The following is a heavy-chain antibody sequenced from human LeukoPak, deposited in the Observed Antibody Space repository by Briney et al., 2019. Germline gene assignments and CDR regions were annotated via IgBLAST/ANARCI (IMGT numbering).Heavy chain of an antibody. J-gene: IGHJ3*01. CDR1: GFTFAIHA. V-gene: IGHV3-23*01. CDR2: ISGSGAST. Sequence: GGSLRLSCAASGFTFAIHAMTWVRQAPGKGLEWVSAISGSGASTHYADSVKGQFTISRDNSKNTLFLQMNSLRAEDTAIYYCAKDSYASGRPLHTFDVWGQGTMVTVSS. D-gene: IGHD3-10*01. CDR3: AKDSYASGRPLHTFDV.